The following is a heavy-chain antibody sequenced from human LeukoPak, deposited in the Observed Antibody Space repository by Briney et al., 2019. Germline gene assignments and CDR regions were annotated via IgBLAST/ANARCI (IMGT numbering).Heavy chain of an antibody. V-gene: IGHV3-9*01. CDR2: ISWNSGSI. J-gene: IGHJ4*02. CDR3: AKAPAYSSGWHTYVDY. CDR1: GFTFDDYA. Sequence: GGSLRLSCAASGFTFDDYAMHWVRQAPGKGLEWVSGISWNSGSIGYADSVKGRFTISRDNAKNSLYLQMNSLRAEDTALYYCAKAPAYSSGWHTYVDYWGQGTLVTVSS. D-gene: IGHD6-19*01.